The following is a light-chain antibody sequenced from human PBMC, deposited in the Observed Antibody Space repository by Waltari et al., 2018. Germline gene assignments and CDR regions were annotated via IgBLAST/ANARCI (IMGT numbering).Light chain of an antibody. CDR1: KSITNW. CDR3: QQYDNYWT. CDR2: RAS. V-gene: IGKV1-5*03. Sequence: DIQMTPSPSTLSASVGDRVTITCRASKSITNWLAWYQQKPGKAPKLLIYRASNLESGVPSRFSGSGSGTEFTLTISSLQPDDFATYYCQQYDNYWTFGQGTKVEIK. J-gene: IGKJ1*01.